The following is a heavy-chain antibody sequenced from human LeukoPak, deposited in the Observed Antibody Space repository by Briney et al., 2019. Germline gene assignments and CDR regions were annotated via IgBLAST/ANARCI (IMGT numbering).Heavy chain of an antibody. Sequence: GGSLRLSCAASGFTFSSYAMSWVRQAPGKGLEWVSAISGSGGSTYYADSVKGRFTISRDNSKNTLYLQMNSVRVEDTAVYYCARPLTTNWYPGFDYWGQGTLVTVSS. CDR3: ARPLTTNWYPGFDY. CDR1: GFTFSSYA. D-gene: IGHD1-1*01. V-gene: IGHV3-23*01. J-gene: IGHJ4*02. CDR2: ISGSGGST.